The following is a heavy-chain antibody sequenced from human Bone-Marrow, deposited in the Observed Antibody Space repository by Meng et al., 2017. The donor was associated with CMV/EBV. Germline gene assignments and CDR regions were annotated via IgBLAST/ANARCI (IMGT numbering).Heavy chain of an antibody. CDR3: ARGMVGVPAAIYPTLDY. J-gene: IGHJ4*02. CDR2: IRSKAYGGTT. V-gene: IGHV3-49*04. Sequence: GESLKISCTASGFTFGDYAMSWVRQAPGKGLEWVGFIRSKAYGGTTEYAASVKGRFTISRDDSKSIAYLQMNSLRAEDTAVYYCARGMVGVPAAIYPTLDYWGQGTLVTVSS. D-gene: IGHD2-2*01. CDR1: GFTFGDYA.